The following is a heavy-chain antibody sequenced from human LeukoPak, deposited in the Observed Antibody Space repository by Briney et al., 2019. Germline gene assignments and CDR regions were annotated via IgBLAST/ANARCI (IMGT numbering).Heavy chain of an antibody. D-gene: IGHD3-16*02. Sequence: GRSLRLSCAASGFTFSSYGMHWVRQAPGKGLEWVAVISYDGSNKYYADSVKGRFTISRDNSKNTLYLQMNSLRAEDTAVYYCAKDLIMITFGGVIARGALDYWGQGTLVTVSS. CDR3: AKDLIMITFGGVIARGALDY. V-gene: IGHV3-30*18. CDR1: GFTFSSYG. J-gene: IGHJ4*02. CDR2: ISYDGSNK.